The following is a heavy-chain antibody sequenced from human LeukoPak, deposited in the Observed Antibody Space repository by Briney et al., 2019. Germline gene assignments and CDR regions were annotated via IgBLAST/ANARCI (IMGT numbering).Heavy chain of an antibody. V-gene: IGHV4-59*11. CDR1: GGSISSHY. CDR3: ARDGGGDYYDSSGYRRYYYYGMDV. Sequence: PSETLSLTCTVSGGSISSHYWSWIRQPPGKGLEWIGYIYYSGSTSHNPSLKSRVTISVDTSKNQFSLKLSSVTAADTAVYYCARDGGGDYYDSSGYRRYYYYGMDVWGQGTTVTVSS. D-gene: IGHD3-22*01. CDR2: IYYSGST. J-gene: IGHJ6*02.